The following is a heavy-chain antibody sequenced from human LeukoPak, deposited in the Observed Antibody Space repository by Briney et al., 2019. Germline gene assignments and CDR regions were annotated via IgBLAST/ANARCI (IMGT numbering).Heavy chain of an antibody. CDR3: ARGIIDY. V-gene: IGHV3-64*01. J-gene: IGHJ4*02. D-gene: IGHD1-14*01. CDR2: ISSNGGST. CDR1: EFSVGSNY. Sequence: GGSLRLSCAASEFSVGSNYMTWVRQAPGKGLEYVSAISSNGGSTYYANSVKGRFTISRDNSKNTLYLQMGSLRAEDMAVYYCARGIIDYWGPGTLVTVSS.